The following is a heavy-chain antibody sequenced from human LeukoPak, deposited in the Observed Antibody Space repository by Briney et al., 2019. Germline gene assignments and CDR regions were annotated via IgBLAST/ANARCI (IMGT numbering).Heavy chain of an antibody. D-gene: IGHD2-2*01. Sequence: PSETLSLTCTVSGGSISSYYWSWIRQPPGKGLEWIGYIYYSGSTYYNPSLKSRVTISVDTSKNQFSLKLSSVTAADTAVYYCARDLGGYCSSTSCSKGGYWGQGTLVTVSS. CDR3: ARDLGGYCSSTSCSKGGY. J-gene: IGHJ4*02. CDR1: GGSISSYY. V-gene: IGHV4-59*12. CDR2: IYYSGST.